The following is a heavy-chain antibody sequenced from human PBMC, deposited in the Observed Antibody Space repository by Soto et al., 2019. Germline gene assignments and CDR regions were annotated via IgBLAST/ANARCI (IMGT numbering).Heavy chain of an antibody. D-gene: IGHD3-10*01. Sequence: EVQLLESGGGLVQPGGSLRLSCAASGFTFSNYAMSWVRQAPGKGLEWVSGISGSSGTTYYADSVKGRFTISRDNSKNTLFLQMNSLRAEDTAVYYCAKDSYGSGIHFYYYSYMDVWGKGTTVTVSS. CDR1: GFTFSNYA. CDR2: ISGSSGTT. V-gene: IGHV3-23*01. J-gene: IGHJ6*03. CDR3: AKDSYGSGIHFYYYSYMDV.